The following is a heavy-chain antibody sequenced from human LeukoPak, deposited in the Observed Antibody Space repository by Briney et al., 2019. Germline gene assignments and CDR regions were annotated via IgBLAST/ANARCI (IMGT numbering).Heavy chain of an antibody. CDR1: GGSFSGYY. J-gene: IGHJ6*04. Sequence: SETLSLTCAVYGGSFSGYYWSWIRQPPGKGLEWIGGINHSGSTNYNPSLKSRVTISVDTPKNQFYLKLSSVAAADTAVYYCAGVVPAALIGDYYYGMDVWGKGTTVTVSS. CDR3: AGVVPAALIGDYYYGMDV. D-gene: IGHD2-2*01. CDR2: INHSGST. V-gene: IGHV4-34*01.